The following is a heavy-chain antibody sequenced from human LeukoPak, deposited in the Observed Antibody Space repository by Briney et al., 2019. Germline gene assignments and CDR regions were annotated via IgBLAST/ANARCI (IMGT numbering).Heavy chain of an antibody. CDR3: ARDVSSTSNWEFDY. D-gene: IGHD1-26*01. J-gene: IGHJ4*02. CDR1: GYTFVDYF. V-gene: IGHV1-2*06. Sequence: ASVKVSCKTSGYTFVDYFIHWVRQATGQGLEWMGRINSNSGGTEYEQKFQGRVTMTRDTSISTAYVEVNGLISDDTAIYYCARDVSSTSNWEFDYWGQGTLVTVSS. CDR2: INSNSGGT.